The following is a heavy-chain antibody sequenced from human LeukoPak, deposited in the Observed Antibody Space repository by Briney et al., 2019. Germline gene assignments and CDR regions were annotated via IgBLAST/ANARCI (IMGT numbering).Heavy chain of an antibody. CDR3: ARDWSIAARPPGY. J-gene: IGHJ4*02. Sequence: ASVKVSCKASGYTFTSYGISWVRQAPGQGLEWMGWISAYNGNTNYAQKLQGRVTMTTDTSTSTAHMELRSLRSDDTAVYYCARDWSIAARPPGYWGQGTLVTVSS. V-gene: IGHV1-18*01. CDR1: GYTFTSYG. CDR2: ISAYNGNT. D-gene: IGHD6-6*01.